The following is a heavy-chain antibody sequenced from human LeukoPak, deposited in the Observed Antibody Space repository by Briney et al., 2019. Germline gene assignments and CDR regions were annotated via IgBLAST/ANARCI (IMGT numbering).Heavy chain of an antibody. CDR1: GFTFSNSW. D-gene: IGHD3-10*02. V-gene: IGHV3-7*01. J-gene: IGHJ6*04. CDR2: IKPDGSEK. Sequence: GGSLRLSCAASGFTFSNSWMNWVRQAPGKGLEWVVTIKPDGSEKYYVGSVKGRFTISRDNAKNSLYLQMNSLRAEDTAVYYCAELGITMIGGVWGKGTTVTISS. CDR3: AELGITMIGGV.